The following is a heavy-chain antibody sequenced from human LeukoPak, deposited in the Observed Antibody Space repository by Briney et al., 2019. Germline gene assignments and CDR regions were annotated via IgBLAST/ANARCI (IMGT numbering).Heavy chain of an antibody. J-gene: IGHJ4*02. CDR2: INPSGGST. D-gene: IGHD6-13*01. CDR3: ARDVIAAPGDTLWY. V-gene: IGHV1-46*01. CDR1: GYTFTSHY. Sequence: ASVKVSCKASGYTFTSHYMHWVRQAPGQGFEWMGIINPSGGSTTYAQKFQGRVTMTRDTSTSTVYMELSSLRSEDTALYYCARDVIAAPGDTLWYGGQGTLVTVSS.